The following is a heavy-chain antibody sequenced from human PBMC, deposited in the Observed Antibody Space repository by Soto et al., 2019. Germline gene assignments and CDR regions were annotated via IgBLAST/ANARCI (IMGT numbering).Heavy chain of an antibody. Sequence: QVQLVESGGGVVQPRRSLRLSCAASGFTFSSYGMHWVRQAPGKGLEWVAVIWYDGSNKYYADSVKGRFTISRDNSKNTLYLQMNSLRAEDTAVYYCARGPSYCSSTSCYFSYWGQGTLVTVSS. J-gene: IGHJ4*02. CDR2: IWYDGSNK. CDR1: GFTFSSYG. D-gene: IGHD2-2*01. V-gene: IGHV3-33*01. CDR3: ARGPSYCSSTSCYFSY.